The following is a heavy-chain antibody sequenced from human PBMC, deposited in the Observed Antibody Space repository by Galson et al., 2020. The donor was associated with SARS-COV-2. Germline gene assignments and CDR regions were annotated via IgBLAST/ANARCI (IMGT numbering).Heavy chain of an antibody. D-gene: IGHD6-19*01. V-gene: IGHV1-18*01. CDR1: GYTFTSYG. Sequence: ASVKVSCKASGYTFTSYGISWVRQAPGQGLEWMGWISAYNGNTNYAQKLQGRVTMTTDTSTSTAYMELRSLRSDDTAVYYYARVVRQWLVLHSQRHLMDVWGQGTTVTVSS. CDR2: ISAYNGNT. CDR3: ARVVRQWLVLHSQRHLMDV. J-gene: IGHJ6*02.